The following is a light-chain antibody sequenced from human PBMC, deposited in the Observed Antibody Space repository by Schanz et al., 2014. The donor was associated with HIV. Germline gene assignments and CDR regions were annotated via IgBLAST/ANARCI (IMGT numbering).Light chain of an antibody. J-gene: IGLJ3*02. Sequence: QSVLTQPPSASGTPGQRVTISCSGSNSNIGSNTVNWYQQLPGTASKLLIYSNNQRPSGVPDRFSGSKSGTSASLAISGLQSEDEAYYYCAAWDDSLTGWVFGGGTKLTVL. CDR3: AAWDDSLTGWV. V-gene: IGLV1-44*01. CDR1: NSNIGSNT. CDR2: SNN.